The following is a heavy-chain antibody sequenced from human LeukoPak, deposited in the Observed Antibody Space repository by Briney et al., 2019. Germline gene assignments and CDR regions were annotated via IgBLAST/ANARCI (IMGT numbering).Heavy chain of an antibody. D-gene: IGHD3-9*01. CDR3: ARDRKSHDILTGLAGS. CDR2: IWYDGSNK. J-gene: IGHJ4*02. V-gene: IGHV3-33*01. Sequence: PGGSLRLSCAASGFTFSSYGMHWVRQAPGKGLEWVAVIWYDGSNKYYADSVKGRFTISRDNSKNTLYLQMNSLRAEDTAVYYCARDRKSHDILTGLAGSWGQGTLVTVSS. CDR1: GFTFSSYG.